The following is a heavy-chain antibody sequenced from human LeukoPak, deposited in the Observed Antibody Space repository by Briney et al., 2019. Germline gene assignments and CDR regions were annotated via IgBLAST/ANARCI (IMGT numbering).Heavy chain of an antibody. CDR2: ISWNSGSI. CDR1: GFIIEEYA. Sequence: PGRSLRLSCAASGFIIEEYAMHWVRQAPGKGLEWVSGISWNSGSIGYVDSVKGRFTISRDNAKNSLYLQMNILRPEDTAFYYCASAQEQYLQKWGQGTLVTVSS. V-gene: IGHV3-9*01. J-gene: IGHJ4*02. CDR3: ASAQEQYLQK. D-gene: IGHD4-11*01.